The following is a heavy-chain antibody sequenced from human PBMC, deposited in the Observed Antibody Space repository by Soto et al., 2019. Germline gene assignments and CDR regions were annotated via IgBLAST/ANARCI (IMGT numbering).Heavy chain of an antibody. CDR3: AKDFGDCYYSAYGMDV. D-gene: IGHD2-21*02. J-gene: IGHJ6*02. CDR1: GFTFSSYG. CDR2: ISYDGSNK. V-gene: IGHV3-30*18. Sequence: GGSLRLSCAASGFTFSSYGMHWVRQAPGKGLEWVAVISYDGSNKYYADSVKGRFTISRDNSKNTLYLQMNSLRAEDTAVYYCAKDFGDCYYSAYGMDVWGQGTTVTVSS.